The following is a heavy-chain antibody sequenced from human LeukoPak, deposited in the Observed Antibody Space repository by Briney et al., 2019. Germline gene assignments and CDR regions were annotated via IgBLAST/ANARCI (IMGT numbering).Heavy chain of an antibody. Sequence: GGSLRLSCAASGFTFDDYAMHWVRQAPGKGLEWVSGISWNSGSIGYADSVKGRFTISRDNAKNSLYLQMNSLRAEDTAVYYRARRGYWGQGTLVTVSS. CDR1: GFTFDDYA. J-gene: IGHJ4*02. CDR2: ISWNSGSI. CDR3: ARRGY. V-gene: IGHV3-9*01.